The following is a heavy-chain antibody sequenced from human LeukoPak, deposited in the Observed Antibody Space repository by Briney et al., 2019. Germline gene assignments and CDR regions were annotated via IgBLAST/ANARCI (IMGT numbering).Heavy chain of an antibody. D-gene: IGHD3-10*01. V-gene: IGHV1-69*13. CDR1: GGTFSSYA. CDR3: ARDQEGLSWFALDP. J-gene: IGHJ5*02. CDR2: IIPIFGTA. Sequence: SVKVSCKASGGTFSSYAISWVRQAPGQGLEWMGGIIPIFGTANYAQKFQGRVTITADESTSTAYMELSSLRSEDTAVYYCARDQEGLSWFALDPWGQGTLVTVS.